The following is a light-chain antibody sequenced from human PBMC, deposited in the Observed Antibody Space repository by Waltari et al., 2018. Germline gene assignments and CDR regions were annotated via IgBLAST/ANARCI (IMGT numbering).Light chain of an antibody. J-gene: IGKJ1*01. CDR2: AAS. Sequence: IQMTQSPSSLSAAVGDRVTITCRASQDISSHLTWYQQKPGKAPKLLIYAASTLQSGVPPRFSGSGSGTEFTLTINSLQSEDSSTYYCQQYYSDPRTFGQGTRLEIK. V-gene: IGKV1-39*01. CDR3: QQYYSDPRT. CDR1: QDISSH.